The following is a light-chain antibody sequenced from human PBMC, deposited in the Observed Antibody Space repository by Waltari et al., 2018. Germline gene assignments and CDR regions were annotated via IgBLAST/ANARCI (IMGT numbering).Light chain of an antibody. CDR2: EVS. CDR1: NSDLGSYTL. CDR3: CSYAGGGTFV. Sequence: QSALTQPASVSGSPGQSITISCTGPNSDLGSYTLASWYQQHPGKAPKFMIYEVSKRPSGVSNRFSGSKSGNTASLTISEIQAEDEADYYCCSYAGGGTFVFGTGTKVTVL. V-gene: IGLV2-23*02. J-gene: IGLJ1*01.